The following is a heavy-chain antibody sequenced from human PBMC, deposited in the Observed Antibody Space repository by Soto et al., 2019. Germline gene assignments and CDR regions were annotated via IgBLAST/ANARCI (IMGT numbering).Heavy chain of an antibody. Sequence: EVQLVESGGGLVQPGGSLRLSCAASGFIFSSYDVHWVREAPGKGLEWVSVITTTGDPYDAASVKGRFTISRENAEKYLYLQMDSLSAEDAAVYYCATGDPLNDGSYTYWLYYGMDVWGRGTTVTV. V-gene: IGHV3-13*05. CDR3: ATGDPLNDGSYTYWLYYGMDV. CDR2: ITTTGDP. J-gene: IGHJ6*02. CDR1: GFIFSSYD. D-gene: IGHD5-12*01.